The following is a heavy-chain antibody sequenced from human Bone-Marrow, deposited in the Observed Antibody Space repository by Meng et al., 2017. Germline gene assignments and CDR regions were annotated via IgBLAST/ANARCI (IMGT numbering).Heavy chain of an antibody. D-gene: IGHD3-22*01. CDR1: GFTFSSYA. Sequence: GESLKISCAASGFTFSSYAMHWVRRAPGKGLEWVAVISYDGSNKYYADSVKGRFTISRDNSKNTLYLQMNSLRAEDTAVYYCARDSPTPGSDSSGYYNYGMDVWGQGTTVTVSS. CDR3: ARDSPTPGSDSSGYYNYGMDV. V-gene: IGHV3-30*01. J-gene: IGHJ6*02. CDR2: ISYDGSNK.